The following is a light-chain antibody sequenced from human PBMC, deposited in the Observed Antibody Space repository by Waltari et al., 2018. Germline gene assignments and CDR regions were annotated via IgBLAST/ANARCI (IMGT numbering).Light chain of an antibody. V-gene: IGKV1-39*01. J-gene: IGKJ2*01. CDR1: QNVGKF. CDR2: GAS. Sequence: DIQMTQSPPSLSASEGDRVIITCRASQNVGKFLNWFQQHPGRAPKLLIFGASTLPGGVPSRFIGTGSGADFILTISILQPEDFATYYCQQTYTMPHTFGLGTKLEMK. CDR3: QQTYTMPHT.